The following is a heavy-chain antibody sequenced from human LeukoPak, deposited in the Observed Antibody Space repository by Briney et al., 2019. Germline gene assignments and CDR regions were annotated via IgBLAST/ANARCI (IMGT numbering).Heavy chain of an antibody. CDR3: AIPASSGYVGDDY. CDR1: GYTFTSYD. Sequence: RASVKVSCKASGYTFTSYDINWVRQATGQGLEWMGWMNPNSGNTGYAQKFQGRVTMTRNTSISTAYMELSSLRSEDTAVYYCAIPASSGYVGDDYWGQGTLVTVSS. D-gene: IGHD3-22*01. CDR2: MNPNSGNT. J-gene: IGHJ4*02. V-gene: IGHV1-8*01.